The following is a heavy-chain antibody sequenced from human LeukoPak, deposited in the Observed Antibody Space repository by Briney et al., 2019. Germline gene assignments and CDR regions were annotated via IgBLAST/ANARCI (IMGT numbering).Heavy chain of an antibody. V-gene: IGHV4-59*01. D-gene: IGHD5-18*01. CDR3: ARDRYSYGF. J-gene: IGHJ4*02. CDR1: GGFISSYY. Sequence: SETLSLTCTVSGGFISSYYWSWIRQPPGKGLEWIGFISYSGSTYYNPSLKSRVTMSVDTSKQQFSLNLRSVTAADTAVYYCARDRYSYGFWGQGILVTVSS. CDR2: ISYSGST.